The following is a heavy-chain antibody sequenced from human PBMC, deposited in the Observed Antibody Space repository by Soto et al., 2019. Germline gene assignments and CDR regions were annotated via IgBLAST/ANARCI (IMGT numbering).Heavy chain of an antibody. D-gene: IGHD5-18*01. CDR2: IWYDGSNK. CDR1: GFTFSSYG. J-gene: IGHJ6*02. CDR3: ARDLLWLHPIPFRYYYYGMDV. V-gene: IGHV3-33*01. Sequence: GGSLRLSCAASGFTFSSYGMHWVRQAPGKGLEWVAVIWYDGSNKYYADSVKGRFTISRDNSKNTLYLQMNSLRAEDTAVYYCARDLLWLHPIPFRYYYYGMDVWGQGTTVTVSS.